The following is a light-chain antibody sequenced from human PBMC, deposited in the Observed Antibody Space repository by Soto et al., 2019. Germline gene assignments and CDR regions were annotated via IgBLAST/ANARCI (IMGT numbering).Light chain of an antibody. CDR1: SSNIGRNI. V-gene: IGLV1-44*01. J-gene: IGLJ3*02. Sequence: QSVLTQPPSASGTPGQRVTISCSGSSSNIGRNIVHWYQQVPGTAPKPLIYNNNQRPSGVPDRFSGSKSATSASLAISGLQSEDEADYYCAAWYDSLKGWVFGGGTQLTVL. CDR2: NNN. CDR3: AAWYDSLKGWV.